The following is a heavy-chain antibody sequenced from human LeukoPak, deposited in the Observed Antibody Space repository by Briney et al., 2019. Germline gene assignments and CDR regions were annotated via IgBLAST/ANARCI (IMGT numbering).Heavy chain of an antibody. V-gene: IGHV4-61*02. CDR1: GGSIGSGSYY. CDR2: IYTSGST. Sequence: SQTLSLTCTVSGGSIGSGSYYWSWIRQPAGKGLEWIGRIYTSGSTNYNPSLKSRVTISVDTSKNQFSLKLSSVTAADTAVYYCARQGSSSWYKAFDIWGQGTMVTVSS. D-gene: IGHD6-13*01. CDR3: ARQGSSSWYKAFDI. J-gene: IGHJ3*02.